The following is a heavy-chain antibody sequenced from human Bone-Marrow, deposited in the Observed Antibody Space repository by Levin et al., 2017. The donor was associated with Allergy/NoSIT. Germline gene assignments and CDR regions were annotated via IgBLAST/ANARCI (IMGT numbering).Heavy chain of an antibody. J-gene: IGHJ4*02. V-gene: IGHV3-23*01. D-gene: IGHD6-19*01. Sequence: SCAASGFTFSSYAMSWVLQAPGKGLEWVSSISGSGTITHYAESVKGRFTISRDISKNMLHLQMNSLRAEDTAIYFCAKEGLAVAGYYFDSWGQGTLVTVSS. CDR2: ISGSGTIT. CDR1: GFTFSSYA. CDR3: AKEGLAVAGYYFDS.